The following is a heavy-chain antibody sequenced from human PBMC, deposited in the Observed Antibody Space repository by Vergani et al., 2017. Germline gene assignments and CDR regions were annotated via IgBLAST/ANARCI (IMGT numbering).Heavy chain of an antibody. CDR3: ARYRGDYYDSSGYYVV. CDR2: ISAYNGNT. D-gene: IGHD3-22*01. J-gene: IGHJ4*02. CDR1: GYTFTSYG. Sequence: QVQLVQSGAEVKKPGASVKVSCKASGYTFTSYGISWVRQAPGQGLEWMGWISAYNGNTNYAQKLQGRVTMTTDTSTSTADMELRSLRSDDTAVYYCARYRGDYYDSSGYYVVWGQGTLVTVSS. V-gene: IGHV1-18*01.